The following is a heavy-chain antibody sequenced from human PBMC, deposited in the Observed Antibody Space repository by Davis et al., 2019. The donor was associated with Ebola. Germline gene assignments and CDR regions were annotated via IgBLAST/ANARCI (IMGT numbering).Heavy chain of an antibody. CDR1: GGSFSGYY. CDR2: IKSKTDGRTT. CDR3: TSYRVGSYFYFDY. V-gene: IGHV3-15*01. Sequence: ETLSLTCAVYGGSFSGYYWSWIRQPPGKGLEWVGRIKSKTDGRTTDYAAPVKGRFTISRDDSKNTLYLQMNSLKTEDTAVYYCTSYRVGSYFYFDYWGQGTLVTVSS. D-gene: IGHD1-26*01. J-gene: IGHJ4*02.